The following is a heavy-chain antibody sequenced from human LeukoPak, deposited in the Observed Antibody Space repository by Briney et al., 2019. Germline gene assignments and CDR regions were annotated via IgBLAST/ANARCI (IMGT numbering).Heavy chain of an antibody. CDR1: GGSISSFF. Sequence: PSETLSLTCTVSGGSISSFFWSCIRQPPGKGLEWIGHIYYSGSTDYNPSLKSRVTTSVDTSKNQFSLKLSSVTAADTAMYYCARSYTNGWFYFDYWGQGTLVTVSS. D-gene: IGHD6-19*01. J-gene: IGHJ4*02. CDR2: IYYSGST. CDR3: ARSYTNGWFYFDY. V-gene: IGHV4-59*01.